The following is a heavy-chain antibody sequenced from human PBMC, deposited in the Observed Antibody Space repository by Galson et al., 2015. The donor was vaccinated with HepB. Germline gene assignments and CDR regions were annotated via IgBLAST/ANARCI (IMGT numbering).Heavy chain of an antibody. CDR2: IKQDGSKK. Sequence: SLRLSCAVSGFTFNHYWMSWVRQVPGKGLEWVANIKQDGSKKYYVDSVKGRFTISRDNAENSLYLQMNSLRAEDTAVYFCARESPPGDQTSLLRYGSGLSPFDSWGHGTQVIVSS. CDR1: GFTFNHYW. V-gene: IGHV3-7*01. J-gene: IGHJ4*01. CDR3: ARESPPGDQTSLLRYGSGLSPFDS. D-gene: IGHD6-19*01.